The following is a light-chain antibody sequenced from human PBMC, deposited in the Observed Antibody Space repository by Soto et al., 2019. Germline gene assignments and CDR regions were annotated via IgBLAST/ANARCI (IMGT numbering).Light chain of an antibody. CDR1: SSDVGGYKY. J-gene: IGLJ2*01. CDR2: EVS. V-gene: IGLV2-14*01. Sequence: QPVLTQPASVSGSPGQSITISCTGTSSDVGGYKYVSWYQQNPGKAPKLMIYEVSNRPSGVSNRFSGSKSGNTASLTISGLQAEDEADYYCSSYRSSSTPYVVFGGGTKLTVL. CDR3: SSYRSSSTPYVV.